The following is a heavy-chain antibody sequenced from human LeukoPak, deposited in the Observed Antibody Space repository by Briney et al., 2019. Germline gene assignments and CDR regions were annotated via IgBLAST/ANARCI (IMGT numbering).Heavy chain of an antibody. CDR1: RLTFSGYA. Sequence: PGGSLRLSCTASRLTFSGYAMNWVRQAPGKGLEWLAYISSSTSAMYYADSVKGRFTISRDNAQSSLYLQMNSLRAEDTAVYYCARVRKYGTYAYYYWGKGTLVTVSS. V-gene: IGHV3-48*01. J-gene: IGHJ4*02. CDR3: ARVRKYGTYAYYY. CDR2: ISSSTSAM. D-gene: IGHD3-16*01.